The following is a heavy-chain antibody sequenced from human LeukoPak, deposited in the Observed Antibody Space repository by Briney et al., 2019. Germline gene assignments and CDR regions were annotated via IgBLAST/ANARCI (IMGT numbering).Heavy chain of an antibody. CDR1: GGAISSYY. CDR2: ISYSGNT. CDR3: ARQGGYIAPLAL. V-gene: IGHV4-59*08. Sequence: KPSGTLSLTCTVSGGAISSYYWSWIRQPPGKGLEWIGYISYSGNTNYNPSLKSRVTISVDTSKNQFSLKLTSVTAADPAVYYCARQGGYIAPLALWGQGTLVTVSA. J-gene: IGHJ4*02. D-gene: IGHD6-13*01.